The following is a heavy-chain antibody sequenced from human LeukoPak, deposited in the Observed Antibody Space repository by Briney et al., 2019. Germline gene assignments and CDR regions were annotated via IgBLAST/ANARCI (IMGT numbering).Heavy chain of an antibody. CDR1: GFTFSDSP. V-gene: IGHV3-73*01. D-gene: IGHD2-8*01. Sequence: GGSLRLSCAASGFTFSDSPMQWVRQASGKGREGVGRIRSKANSYAKAYAARVKGRFTRSRDDSKNTAYLQMNSLKTEDTAVYYCTTLYGQWNYWGQGTLVTVSS. CDR2: IRSKANSYAK. CDR3: TTLYGQWNY. J-gene: IGHJ4*02.